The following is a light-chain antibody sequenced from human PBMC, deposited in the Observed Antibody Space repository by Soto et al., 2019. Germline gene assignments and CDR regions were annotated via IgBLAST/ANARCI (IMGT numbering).Light chain of an antibody. V-gene: IGKV1-5*01. CDR2: DAS. CDR1: QSIKNW. Sequence: DIQMPQSPSTLSASVGDRVTITCRASQSIKNWLAWYQQKPGTAPKFLIYDASTLESGVPSRFSGSGSGTEFTLTISSLQADDFATYFCQQYDDYPLTFGGGTKVDIK. J-gene: IGKJ4*01. CDR3: QQYDDYPLT.